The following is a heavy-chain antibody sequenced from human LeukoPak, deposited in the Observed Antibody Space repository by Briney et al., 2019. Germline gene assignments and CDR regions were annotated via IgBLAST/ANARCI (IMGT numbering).Heavy chain of an antibody. D-gene: IGHD6-19*01. J-gene: IGHJ3*02. Sequence: GESLKISCKGSGYSFTSYWIGWVRQMPGKGLEWMGIIYPGDSDTRYSPSFQGQVTISADKSISTAYLQWSSLKASDTAMYYCARIFSIAVAGWNDAFDIWGQGTMVTVSS. CDR3: ARIFSIAVAGWNDAFDI. CDR1: GYSFTSYW. CDR2: IYPGDSDT. V-gene: IGHV5-51*01.